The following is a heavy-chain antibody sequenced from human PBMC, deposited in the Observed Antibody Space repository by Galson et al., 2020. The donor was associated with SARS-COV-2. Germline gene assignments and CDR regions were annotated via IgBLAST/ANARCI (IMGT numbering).Heavy chain of an antibody. Sequence: SETLSLTCAVSGGSISSDNWWSWVRQPPGKGLEWIGDIYHSGTTNYNPSLKSRVTISVDKSKNQFSLNLKSVTAADTAVYFCSRPKTAAQFDSWGQGTLVTVS. D-gene: IGHD1-1*01. J-gene: IGHJ4*02. CDR2: IYHSGTT. V-gene: IGHV4-4*02. CDR1: GGSISSDNW. CDR3: SRPKTAAQFDS.